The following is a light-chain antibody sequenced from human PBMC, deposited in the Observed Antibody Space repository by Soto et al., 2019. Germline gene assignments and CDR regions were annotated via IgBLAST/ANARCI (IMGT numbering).Light chain of an antibody. CDR1: SSDIGGYNY. V-gene: IGLV2-14*01. CDR2: DVT. Sequence: QSALTQPASVSGSPGQSITISCTGTSSDIGGYNYVSWYQQHPGKVPKLMIYDVTNRPAGVSNRFAGSKSGDTASLTISDHQAEEAADYYCSSSATSTPDVFGTGTKLTVL. J-gene: IGLJ1*01. CDR3: SSSATSTPDV.